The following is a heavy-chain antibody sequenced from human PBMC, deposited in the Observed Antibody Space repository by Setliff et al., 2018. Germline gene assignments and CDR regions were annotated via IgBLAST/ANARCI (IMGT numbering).Heavy chain of an antibody. CDR1: GGSISSYY. D-gene: IGHD3-22*01. J-gene: IGHJ4*02. Sequence: PSETLSLTCTVSGGSISSYYWSWIRQPPGKGLEWIGSIYHSGSTYYNPSLKSRVTISVDTSKNQFSLKLSSVTAADTAVYYCARESRYYYDNLGTLDYWGQGTLVTVS. V-gene: IGHV4-59*12. CDR3: ARESRYYYDNLGTLDY. CDR2: IYHSGST.